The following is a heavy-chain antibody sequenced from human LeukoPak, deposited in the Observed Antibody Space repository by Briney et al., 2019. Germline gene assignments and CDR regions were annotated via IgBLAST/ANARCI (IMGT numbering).Heavy chain of an antibody. J-gene: IGHJ4*02. CDR2: IHSSGST. CDR3: ARDSRDYSGYDY. D-gene: IGHD5-12*01. V-gene: IGHV4-61*09. CDR1: GGSISSGSYC. Sequence: PSQTLSLTCTVSGGSISSGSYCWSWIRQPAGKGPEWIGHIHSSGSTNYDSSLKSRVTISIDTSKNQFSLKLSSVTAADTAVYYCARDSRDYSGYDYWGQGTLVTVSS.